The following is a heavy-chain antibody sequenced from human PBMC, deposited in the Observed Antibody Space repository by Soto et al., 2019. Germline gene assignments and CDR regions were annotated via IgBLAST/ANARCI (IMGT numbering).Heavy chain of an antibody. Sequence: QVHLVQSGAEVKKPGASVKVSCKGSGYAFTTYGITWVRQAPGQGLEWMGWISAHNGNTNYAQKPQGRVTVTRDTSTSTAYMELRRLRSDDTAVDYCARGRYGDYWGQGALVTVSS. D-gene: IGHD1-1*01. CDR3: ARGRYGDY. J-gene: IGHJ4*02. CDR1: GYAFTTYG. V-gene: IGHV1-18*01. CDR2: ISAHNGNT.